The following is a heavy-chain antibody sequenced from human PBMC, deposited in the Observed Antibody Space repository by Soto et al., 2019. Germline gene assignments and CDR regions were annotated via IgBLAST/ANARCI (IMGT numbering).Heavy chain of an antibody. J-gene: IGHJ5*02. Sequence: PSETLSLTCTVSGGSVSSGSYYWSWIRQPPGKGLEWIGYIYYSGSTNYNPSLKSRVTISVDTSKNQFSLKLSSVTAADTAVYYCARDRGRWLVVPAAADWFDPWGQGTLVTVSS. D-gene: IGHD2-2*01. V-gene: IGHV4-61*01. CDR2: IYYSGST. CDR1: GGSVSSGSYY. CDR3: ARDRGRWLVVPAAADWFDP.